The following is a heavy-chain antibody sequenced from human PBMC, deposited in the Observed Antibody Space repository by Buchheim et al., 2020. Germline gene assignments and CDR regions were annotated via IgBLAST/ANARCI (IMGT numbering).Heavy chain of an antibody. V-gene: IGHV1-69*18. D-gene: IGHD3-22*01. J-gene: IGHJ4*02. CDR2: INPISDTP. Sequence: QVQLVQSGPEVKKPGSSVKVSCKASGGTFNNYAISWVRQAPGQGLEWMGIINPISDTPNYAQKFQGRVTITADESTNTLHMELSSLRSEDTAVYYCARGPDQGYYDSSGYFVPDDYWGQGTL. CDR1: GGTFNNYA. CDR3: ARGPDQGYYDSSGYFVPDDY.